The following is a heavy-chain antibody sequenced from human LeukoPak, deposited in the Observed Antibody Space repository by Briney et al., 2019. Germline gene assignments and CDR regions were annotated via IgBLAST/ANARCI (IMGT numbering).Heavy chain of an antibody. CDR1: GGPFSGYY. CDR3: ARVRYSSSPGWFDP. V-gene: IGHV4-34*01. Sequence: SETLSLTCAVYGGPFSGYYWSWIRQPPGKGLEWIGEINHSGSTNYNPSLKSRVTISVDTSKNQFSLKLSSVTAADTAVYYCARVRYSSSPGWFDPWGQGTLVTVSS. D-gene: IGHD6-13*01. CDR2: INHSGST. J-gene: IGHJ5*02.